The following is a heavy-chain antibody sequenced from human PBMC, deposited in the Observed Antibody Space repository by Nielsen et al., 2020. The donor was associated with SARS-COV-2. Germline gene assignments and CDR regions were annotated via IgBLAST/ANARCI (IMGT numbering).Heavy chain of an antibody. Sequence: SETLSLTCTVSGGSISSGEYYWSWIRHHPGKGLEWIGYIYFSGSTCYNPSLKSRVTISVDTYKNQFSLSLRSVTAADTAVYYCARESSGYDHYNYGMDVWGQGTTVTVSS. CDR2: IYFSGST. D-gene: IGHD5-12*01. CDR3: ARESSGYDHYNYGMDV. CDR1: GGSISSGEYY. V-gene: IGHV4-31*03. J-gene: IGHJ6*02.